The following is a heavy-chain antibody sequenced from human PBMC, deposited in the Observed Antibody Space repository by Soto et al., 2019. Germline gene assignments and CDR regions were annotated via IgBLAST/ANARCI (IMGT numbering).Heavy chain of an antibody. CDR3: AREGIAAAETWFDP. J-gene: IGHJ5*02. V-gene: IGHV4-59*08. D-gene: IGHD6-13*01. Sequence: QVQLQESGPGLVKPSETLSLTCTVSGGSISSYYWSWIRQPPGKGLEWIGYIYYSGSTNYNPSLKSRVTISVDTSKNQFSLKLSSVTAADTAVYYCAREGIAAAETWFDPWGQGTLVTVSS. CDR1: GGSISSYY. CDR2: IYYSGST.